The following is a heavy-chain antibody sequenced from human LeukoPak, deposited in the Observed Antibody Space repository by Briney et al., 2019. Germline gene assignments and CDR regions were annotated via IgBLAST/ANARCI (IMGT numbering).Heavy chain of an antibody. V-gene: IGHV1-8*01. J-gene: IGHJ6*03. D-gene: IGHD3-10*01. CDR3: ARGSDGSGSYPPYYYYYYMDV. CDR2: MNPNSGNT. CDR1: GYTFTSYV. Sequence: GASVKVSCQASGYTFTSYVINWVRQATGQGLEWIGWMNPNSGNTGYAQKVQGRVTMNRNTSISTAYMELSSLRSEDTAVYYCARGSDGSGSYPPYYYYYYMDVWGKGTTVTVSS.